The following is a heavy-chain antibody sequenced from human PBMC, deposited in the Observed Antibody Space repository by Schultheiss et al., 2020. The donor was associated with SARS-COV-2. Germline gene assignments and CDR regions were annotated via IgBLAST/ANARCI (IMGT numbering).Heavy chain of an antibody. CDR3: ARHEGEGCSCSNCYAPVDH. CDR2: FFGGGST. V-gene: IGHV4-39*01. J-gene: IGHJ4*02. Sequence: SETLSLTCTVSGGSISSCNYYWGWIRQAPGKGLEWIGSFFGGGSTYYNPSLESRVTISVDTSKHQFSLKLTSVTAADTAVYYCARHEGEGCSCSNCYAPVDHCGQGTLVTVSS. CDR1: GGSISSCNYY. D-gene: IGHD2-2*01.